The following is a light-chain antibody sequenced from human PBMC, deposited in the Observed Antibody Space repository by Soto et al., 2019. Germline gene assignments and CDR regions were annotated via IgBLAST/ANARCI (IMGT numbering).Light chain of an antibody. CDR2: GVS. Sequence: TETPPAQTVSPGEGASLSCRASQSYLARYQQKPGQAPRLLIYGVSARATGIPDRFSGSGSGTDFTLTISRLEPEDFAVYYCQQYGVSPTFGGGTKVDI. CDR1: QSY. J-gene: IGKJ4*01. V-gene: IGKV3-20*01. CDR3: QQYGVSPT.